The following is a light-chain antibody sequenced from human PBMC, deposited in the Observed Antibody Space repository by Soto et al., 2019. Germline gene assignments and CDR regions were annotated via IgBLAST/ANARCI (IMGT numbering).Light chain of an antibody. J-gene: IGKJ1*01. CDR3: HHYGPAPWT. CDR2: AAS. CDR1: QTVRGNY. Sequence: EIVLTQSPGTLSFFPGERATLSCRASQTVRGNYIVWLQQKPGQAPRLLIYAASIRAAGVPDRFSGCGSGTDFSLTINRLEPEDFALYYCHHYGPAPWTVGQGTKVEIK. V-gene: IGKV3-20*01.